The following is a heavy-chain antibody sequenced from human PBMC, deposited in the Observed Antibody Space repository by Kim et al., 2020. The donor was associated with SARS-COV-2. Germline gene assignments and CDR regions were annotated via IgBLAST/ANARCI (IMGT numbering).Heavy chain of an antibody. Sequence: GGSLRLSCTASGLNFNTYGMHWVRQAPGKGLEWLAVISYDGKKRYYGDSVKGRVTISRDNSKNSLYLQIRSLRPEDTALYYCAKGPPLGDVWGNGTNVIV. V-gene: IGHV3-30*18. CDR3: AKGPPLGDV. J-gene: IGHJ6*03. CDR2: ISYDGKKR. D-gene: IGHD7-27*01. CDR1: GLNFNTYG.